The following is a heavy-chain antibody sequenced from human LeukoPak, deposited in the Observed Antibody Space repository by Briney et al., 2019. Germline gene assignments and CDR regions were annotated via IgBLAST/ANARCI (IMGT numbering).Heavy chain of an antibody. CDR3: ARENQLLPPGWFDP. V-gene: IGHV4-4*07. CDR2: IYTSGST. J-gene: IGHJ5*02. D-gene: IGHD2-2*01. CDR1: GGSISSYY. Sequence: SETLSLTCTVSGGSISSYYWSWIRQPAGKGLEWIGRIYTSGSTNYNPSLKSRVTMSVDTSKNQFSLKLSSVTAADTAVYYCARENQLLPPGWFDPWGQGTLVTVSS.